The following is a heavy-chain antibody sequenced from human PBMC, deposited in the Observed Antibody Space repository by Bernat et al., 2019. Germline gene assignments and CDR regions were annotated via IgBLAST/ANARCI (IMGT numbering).Heavy chain of an antibody. CDR1: GFTFSNAW. V-gene: IGHV3-15*07. Sequence: EVQLVESGGGLVKPGGSLRLSCAASGFTFSNAWMNWVRQAPGKGLEWVGRIKSKSDGGTTDYAAPVKGRFIISRDDSKNTMYLQMNSLKTEDTAVYYCTTESGRYYKGYWGQGTLVTVSS. CDR2: IKSKSDGGTT. J-gene: IGHJ4*02. CDR3: TTESGRYYKGY. D-gene: IGHD6-19*01.